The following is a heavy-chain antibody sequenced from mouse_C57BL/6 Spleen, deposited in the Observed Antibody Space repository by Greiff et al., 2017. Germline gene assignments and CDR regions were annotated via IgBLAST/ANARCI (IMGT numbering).Heavy chain of an antibody. CDR1: GFTFSDYG. D-gene: IGHD1-1*01. Sequence: DVKLVESGGGLVKPGGSLKLSCAASGFTFSDYGMHWVRQAPEKGLEWVAYISSGSSTIYYADTVKGRFTISRDNAKNTLFLQMTSLRSEDTAMYYCARPLVATRYYAMDYWGQGTSVTVSS. CDR2: ISSGSSTI. J-gene: IGHJ4*01. V-gene: IGHV5-17*01. CDR3: ARPLVATRYYAMDY.